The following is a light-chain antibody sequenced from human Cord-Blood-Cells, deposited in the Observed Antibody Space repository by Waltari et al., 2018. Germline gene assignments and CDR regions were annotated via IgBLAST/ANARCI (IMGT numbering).Light chain of an antibody. V-gene: IGKV3-11*01. CDR3: QQRSNWPPIT. CDR2: DAS. J-gene: IGKJ5*01. Sequence: EIVLTQSPATLPLSPGDIATPSCRASQSVSSYLAWYQQKPGQAPRLLIYDASNRATGIPARFSGSGSGTDFTLTISSLEPEDFAVYYCQQRSNWPPITFGQGTRLEIK. CDR1: QSVSSY.